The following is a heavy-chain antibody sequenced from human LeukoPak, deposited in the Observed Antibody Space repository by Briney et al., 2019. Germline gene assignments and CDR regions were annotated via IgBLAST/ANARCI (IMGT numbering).Heavy chain of an antibody. CDR1: GASISSGSYY. CDR2: VYTSGST. D-gene: IGHD6-19*01. Sequence: SQTLSLTCTVSGASISSGSYYWSWIRQPAGKGLEWIGRVYTSGSTNYNPSLKSRVNISLDTPKNQFSLKLISVTAVDTAVYFCTRLQWLSTPFFDYWGQGTLVTVSS. J-gene: IGHJ4*02. CDR3: TRLQWLSTPFFDY. V-gene: IGHV4-61*02.